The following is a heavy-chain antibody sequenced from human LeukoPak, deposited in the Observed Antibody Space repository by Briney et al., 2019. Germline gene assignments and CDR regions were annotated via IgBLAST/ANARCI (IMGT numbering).Heavy chain of an antibody. D-gene: IGHD2-21*02. CDR2: ISGSGGST. CDR1: GFTFSSYA. V-gene: IGHV3-23*01. Sequence: GGSLRLSCAASGFTFSSYAMSWVRQAPGKGLEWVSAISGSGGSTYYADSVKGRFTIPRDNSKNTLYLQMNSLRAEDTAVYYCAKDRGHIVVVTAMDYWGQGTLVTVSS. CDR3: AKDRGHIVVVTAMDY. J-gene: IGHJ4*02.